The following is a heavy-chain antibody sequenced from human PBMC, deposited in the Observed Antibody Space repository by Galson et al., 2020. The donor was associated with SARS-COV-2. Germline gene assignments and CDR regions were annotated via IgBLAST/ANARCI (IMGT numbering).Heavy chain of an antibody. Sequence: ASVKVSCKASGYTFTSYGISWVRQAPGQGLEGMGWISAYNGNTNYAQKLQGRVTMTTDTSTSTDYMELRSLRDDDTAVYYCAREAHPLEGGYFDYWGQGTLVTVPS. CDR1: GYTFTSYG. J-gene: IGHJ4*02. D-gene: IGHD1-1*01. CDR2: ISAYNGNT. V-gene: IGHV1-18*04. CDR3: AREAHPLEGGYFDY.